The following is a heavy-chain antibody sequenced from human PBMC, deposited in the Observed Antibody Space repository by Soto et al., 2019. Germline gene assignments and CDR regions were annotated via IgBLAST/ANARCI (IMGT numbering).Heavy chain of an antibody. Sequence: QVQLQESGPGLVKPSETLSLTCTVSGGSVSSGSYYWSWIRQPPGKGLEWIGYIYYSGSTNYNPSLMSRVTISVDTSKNQFSLKLSSVTAADTAVYYCVGGLQLWLWGIWGQGTLVTVSS. D-gene: IGHD5-18*01. CDR3: VGGLQLWLWGI. J-gene: IGHJ4*02. V-gene: IGHV4-61*01. CDR1: GGSVSSGSYY. CDR2: IYYSGST.